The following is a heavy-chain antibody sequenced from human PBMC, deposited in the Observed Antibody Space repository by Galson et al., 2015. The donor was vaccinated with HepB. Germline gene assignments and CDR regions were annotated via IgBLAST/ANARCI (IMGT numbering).Heavy chain of an antibody. CDR1: GYSLTVLS. D-gene: IGHD3-3*01. V-gene: IGHV1-24*01. J-gene: IGHJ4*02. CDR2: FHPEEAET. Sequence: SVKVSCKVSGYSLTVLSMQWVRQAPGKGLEWMGGFHPEEAETFYAQKFQGRVTMTEDTSTDTAYMELNSLKSEDTAIYYCANAGGDFWSGFESWGQGTLVTVSS. CDR3: ANAGGDFWSGFES.